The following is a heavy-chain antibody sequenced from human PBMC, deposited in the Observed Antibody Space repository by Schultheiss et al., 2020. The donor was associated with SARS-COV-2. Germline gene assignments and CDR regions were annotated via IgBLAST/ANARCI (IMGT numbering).Heavy chain of an antibody. CDR3: ARASGDSSGLDY. CDR2: ISYDGSNK. D-gene: IGHD3-22*01. J-gene: IGHJ4*02. V-gene: IGHV3-30*03. CDR1: GFTFSSYS. Sequence: GGSLRLSCAASGFTFSSYSMNWVRQAPGKGLEWVAVISYDGSNKYYADSVKGRFTISRDNSKNTLYLQMNSLRAEDTAVYYCARASGDSSGLDYWGQGTLVTVSS.